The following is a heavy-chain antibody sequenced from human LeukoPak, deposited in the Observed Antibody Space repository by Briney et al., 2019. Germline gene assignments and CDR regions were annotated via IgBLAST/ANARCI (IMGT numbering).Heavy chain of an antibody. D-gene: IGHD6-13*01. J-gene: IGHJ4*02. CDR1: GYSFTSYW. CDR2: TYPGDSDT. CDR3: ARLGTPSSSWDPYFDN. V-gene: IGHV5-51*01. Sequence: GESLKISCKGSGYSFTSYWIGWVRQMPGRGLEWMGITYPGDSDTRYSPSFQGQVTISADKSISTAYLQWSSLKASDTAMYYCARLGTPSSSWDPYFDNWGQGTLVTVSS.